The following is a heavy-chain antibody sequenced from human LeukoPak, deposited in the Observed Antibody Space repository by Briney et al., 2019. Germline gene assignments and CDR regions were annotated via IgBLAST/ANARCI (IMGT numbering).Heavy chain of an antibody. D-gene: IGHD3-9*01. CDR1: GFTFSSYW. CDR3: ARGAIDFDWLLSRSDYYYGMDV. J-gene: IGHJ6*02. CDR2: IKQDGSEK. V-gene: IGHV3-7*01. Sequence: GGSLRLSCAASGFTFSSYWMSWVRQAPGKGLEWVANIKQDGSEKYYVDSVKGRFTISRDNAKNSLYLQMNSLRAEDTAVYYCARGAIDFDWLLSRSDYYYGMDVWGQGTTVPVSS.